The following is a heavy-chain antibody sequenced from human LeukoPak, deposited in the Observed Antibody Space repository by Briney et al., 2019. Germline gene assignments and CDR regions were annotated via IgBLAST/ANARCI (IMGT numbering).Heavy chain of an antibody. CDR1: GFTFSSYN. D-gene: IGHD1-26*01. CDR2: ITSSSSYT. V-gene: IGHV3-21*01. J-gene: IGHJ6*03. CDR3: ARDPYNGNYGDSYYYYMDV. Sequence: GGSLRLSCAASGFTFSSYNMNWVRQAPGKGLEWVSSITSSSSYTFYADSARGRFTISRDNAKNSLYLQMNSLRAEDTAIYYCARDPYNGNYGDSYYYYMDVWGKGTTVTISS.